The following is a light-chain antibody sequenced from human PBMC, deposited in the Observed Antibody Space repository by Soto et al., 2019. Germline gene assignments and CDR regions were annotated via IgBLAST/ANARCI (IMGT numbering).Light chain of an antibody. CDR3: QQRAGSSN. V-gene: IGKV2-28*01. CDR2: LGS. Sequence: ILMTQSPLSLPFTPGEPASIFCRASQSLLHRNGYNYLDWYLQKPGQSPQLLIYLGSNRAAGVPDRFSGSGSGTDFTLTLSSLEPEDFAVYYCQQRAGSSNFGQGTRLEIK. J-gene: IGKJ5*01. CDR1: QSLLHRNGYNY.